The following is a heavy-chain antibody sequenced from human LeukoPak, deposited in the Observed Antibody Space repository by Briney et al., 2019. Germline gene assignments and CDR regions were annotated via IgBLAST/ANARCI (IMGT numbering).Heavy chain of an antibody. V-gene: IGHV5-10-1*01. CDR3: AREAPGTINWFDP. CDR2: IDPTDSYS. CDR1: GYRFTSYW. Sequence: GESLKIPCKDSGYRFTSYWITWVRQLPGKGLEWMGRIDPTDSYSNYSPSFQGHVTMSTDKSTSTAYLQWSSLKASDTAMYYCAREAPGTINWFDPWGQGTLVTVSS. J-gene: IGHJ5*02. D-gene: IGHD1-1*01.